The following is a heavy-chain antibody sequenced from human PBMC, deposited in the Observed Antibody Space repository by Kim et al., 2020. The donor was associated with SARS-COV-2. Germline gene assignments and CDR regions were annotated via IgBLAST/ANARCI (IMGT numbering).Heavy chain of an antibody. J-gene: IGHJ3*02. V-gene: IGHV1-2*06. CDR2: INPNSGGT. CDR1: GYTFTGYY. CDR3: ARAEPSWATVAFHYYGSGSYAFDI. Sequence: ASVKVSCKASGYTFTGYYMHWVRQAPGQGLEWMGRINPNSGGTNYAQKFQGRVTMTRDTSISTAYMELSRLRSDDTAVYYCARAEPSWATVAFHYYGSGSYAFDIWGQGTMVTVSS. D-gene: IGHD3-10*01.